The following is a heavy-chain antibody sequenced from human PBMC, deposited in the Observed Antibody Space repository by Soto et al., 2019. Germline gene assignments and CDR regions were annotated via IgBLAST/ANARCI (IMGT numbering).Heavy chain of an antibody. D-gene: IGHD5-12*01. Sequence: SETLSLTCTVSGGSISSYYWSWIRQPPGKGLEWIGYIYYSGSTNYNPSLKSRVTISVDTSKNQFSLKLSSVTAADTAVYYCARDRRDGYNYYYYYGMGVWGQGTTVTVS. J-gene: IGHJ6*02. V-gene: IGHV4-59*01. CDR3: ARDRRDGYNYYYYYGMGV. CDR1: GGSISSYY. CDR2: IYYSGST.